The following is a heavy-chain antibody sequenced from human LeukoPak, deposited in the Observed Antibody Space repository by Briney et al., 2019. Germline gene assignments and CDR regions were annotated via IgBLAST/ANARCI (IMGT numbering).Heavy chain of an antibody. CDR3: AKDRGWLQFDY. Sequence: GGSLSLSCAASGFTFSHHWMDWVRQAPGKGLEWVADIKTDGSEKYHVDSVKGRFTISRDNAKNELYLQMSNLRVEDTGIYYCAKDRGWLQFDYWGQRGLVTVSS. CDR1: GFTFSHHW. CDR2: IKTDGSEK. V-gene: IGHV3-7*04. J-gene: IGHJ4*02. D-gene: IGHD5-24*01.